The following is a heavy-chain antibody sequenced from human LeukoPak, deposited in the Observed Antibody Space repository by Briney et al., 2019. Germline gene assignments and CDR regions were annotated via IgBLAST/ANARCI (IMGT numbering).Heavy chain of an antibody. CDR2: INHSGST. CDR3: ARGYYYGSGSYLDC. D-gene: IGHD3-10*01. CDR1: GGSFSGYY. J-gene: IGHJ4*02. V-gene: IGHV4-34*01. Sequence: SETLSLTCAVYGGSFSGYYWSWIRQPPGKGLEWIGEINHSGSTNYNPSLKSRVTISVDTSKNQFSLKLSSVTAADTAVYYCARGYYYGSGSYLDCWGQGTLVTVSS.